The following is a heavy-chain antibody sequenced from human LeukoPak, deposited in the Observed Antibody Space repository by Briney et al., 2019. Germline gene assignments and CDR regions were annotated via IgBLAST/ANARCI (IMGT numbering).Heavy chain of an antibody. Sequence: SETLSLTCTVSGGSVSSGSYYWSWIRQPPGKGLEWIGYIYYSGSTNYNPSLKSRVTISVDTSKNQFSLKLSSVTAADTAVYYCARLSVVPAAISVWFDPWGQGTLVTVSS. J-gene: IGHJ5*02. CDR2: IYYSGST. CDR3: ARLSVVPAAISVWFDP. V-gene: IGHV4-61*01. CDR1: GGSVSSGSYY. D-gene: IGHD2-2*02.